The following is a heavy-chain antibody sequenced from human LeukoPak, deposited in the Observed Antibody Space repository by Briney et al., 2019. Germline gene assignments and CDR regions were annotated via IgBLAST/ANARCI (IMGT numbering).Heavy chain of an antibody. CDR3: ARDVVRGDAFDI. CDR1: GGTFSSYA. CDR2: IIPIFGTA. J-gene: IGHJ3*02. Sequence: GASVKVSCKASGGTFSSYAVSWVRQAPGQGLEWMGGIIPIFGTANYAQKFQGRVTITADKSTSTAYMELSSLRSVDTAVYYCARDVVRGDAFDIWGQGTMVTVSS. V-gene: IGHV1-69*06.